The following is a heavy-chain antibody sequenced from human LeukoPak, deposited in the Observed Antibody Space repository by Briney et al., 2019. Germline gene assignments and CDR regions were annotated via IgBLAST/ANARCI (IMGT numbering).Heavy chain of an antibody. Sequence: PSETLSLTCTVSGGSISSGDYYWSRIRQPPGKGLEWIGYIYYSGSTYYNPSLKSRVTITVDTSKNQFSLKLSSVTAADTAGYYCARGSPIAAAGTGWFDAWGQGTLVTVSS. CDR1: GGSISSGDYY. V-gene: IGHV4-30-4*08. CDR3: ARGSPIAAAGTGWFDA. CDR2: IYYSGST. J-gene: IGHJ5*02. D-gene: IGHD6-13*01.